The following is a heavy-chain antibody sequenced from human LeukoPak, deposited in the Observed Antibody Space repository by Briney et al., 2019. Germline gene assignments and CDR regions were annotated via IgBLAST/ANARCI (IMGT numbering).Heavy chain of an antibody. CDR1: GSSFTSYW. Sequence: GASLKISYKGSGSSFTSYWIGWVRPMPGKRLKWMGIIYPGDSDTRYSPSFHSQVTISADKSISTAYRQWSSLKASDSAKYYSSRGGNCSCCSGPPRSFDYWGQGTLVTVSS. D-gene: IGHD2-15*01. J-gene: IGHJ4*02. CDR3: SRGGNCSCCSGPPRSFDY. CDR2: IYPGDSDT. V-gene: IGHV5-51*01.